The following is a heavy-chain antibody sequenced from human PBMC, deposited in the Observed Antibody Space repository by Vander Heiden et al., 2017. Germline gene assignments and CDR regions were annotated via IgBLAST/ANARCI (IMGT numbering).Heavy chain of an antibody. Sequence: GESGGGVVQPGRSLRLSCAASGFTFSNYGMLCVRQAPGTGLDWVAVISYDGSDKYHADSVEGRFTISRDNSKKMVYLEMNKLGAEDTAVYFCAKDYYGDIWGRHRYTAIEYWGQGALVTVSS. CDR1: GFTFSNYG. J-gene: IGHJ4*02. D-gene: IGHD3-16*02. CDR3: AKDYYGDIWGRHRYTAIEY. V-gene: IGHV3-30*18. CDR2: ISYDGSDK.